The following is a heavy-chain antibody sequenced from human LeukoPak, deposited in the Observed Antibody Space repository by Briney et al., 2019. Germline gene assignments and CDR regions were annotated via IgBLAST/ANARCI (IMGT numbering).Heavy chain of an antibody. V-gene: IGHV3-48*03. J-gene: IGHJ4*02. CDR1: GFTFSSYE. Sequence: GGSLRLSCAASGFTFSSYEMNWVRQAPGKGLEWVSYISSSGSTIYYADSVKGRFTISRDNAKNSLYLQMNSLRAEDTAVYYCARVWYGDPTFDYWGQGTLVTVSS. D-gene: IGHD4-17*01. CDR2: ISSSGSTI. CDR3: ARVWYGDPTFDY.